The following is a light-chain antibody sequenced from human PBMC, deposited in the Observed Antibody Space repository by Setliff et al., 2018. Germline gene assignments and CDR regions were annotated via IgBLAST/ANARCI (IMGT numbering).Light chain of an antibody. J-gene: IGLJ1*01. Sequence: QSVLTQPPSASGSPGQSVTISCTGTTSDVGGYDYVSWYQQHPDKAPKLILYEVTKWPSGVPDRFSGSKSGNTASLTVSGLQADDEADYYCSAYAGSNNWGVFGTGTKVTVL. V-gene: IGLV2-8*01. CDR3: SAYAGSNNWGV. CDR1: TSDVGGYDY. CDR2: EVT.